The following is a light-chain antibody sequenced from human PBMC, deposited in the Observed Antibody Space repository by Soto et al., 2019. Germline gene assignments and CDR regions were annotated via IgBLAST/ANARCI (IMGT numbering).Light chain of an antibody. V-gene: IGLV2-14*03. Sequence: QSVLTQPASLSGSPGQSITISCTGTSSDVGGYNYVSWYQQHPGKAPKLMSYDVSNRPLGVSNRFSGSKSGNTASLTISGLQAEDEADYYCSSYRASSTTHYVFGTGTKLTVL. CDR1: SSDVGGYNY. J-gene: IGLJ1*01. CDR2: DVS. CDR3: SSYRASSTTHYV.